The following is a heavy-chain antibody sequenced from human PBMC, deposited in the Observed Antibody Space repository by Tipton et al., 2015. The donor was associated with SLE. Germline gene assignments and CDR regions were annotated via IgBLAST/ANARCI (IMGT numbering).Heavy chain of an antibody. V-gene: IGHV4-59*12. J-gene: IGHJ6*03. D-gene: IGHD3-10*01. CDR3: ARDHLPGGYYYYMDV. Sequence: TLSLTCAVSGGSISGFYWSWIRQPPGKGLEWIGYVFYSVSTNYNPSLKSRVKISADTSKKQVSLKLSSVTAADTAVYYCARDHLPGGYYYYMDVWGKGTTVTVSS. CDR1: GGSISGFY. CDR2: VFYSVST.